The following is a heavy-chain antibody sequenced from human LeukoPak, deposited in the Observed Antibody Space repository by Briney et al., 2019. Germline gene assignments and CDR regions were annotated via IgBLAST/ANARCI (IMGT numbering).Heavy chain of an antibody. CDR1: GFTFSSYA. Sequence: PGGSLRLSCTASGFTFSSYAMNWVRQAPGKGLEWVSGIGVGGTFTYYADSVKGRFTIFRDNSRNTLYLQMNSLRAEDTAVYYCVSVLTVTFDSWGQGTLVTVSS. CDR2: IGVGGTFT. D-gene: IGHD4-17*01. V-gene: IGHV3-23*01. CDR3: VSVLTVTFDS. J-gene: IGHJ4*02.